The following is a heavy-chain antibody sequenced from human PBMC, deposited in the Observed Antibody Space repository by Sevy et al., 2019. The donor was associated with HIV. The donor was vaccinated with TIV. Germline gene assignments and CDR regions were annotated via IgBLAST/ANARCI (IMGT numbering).Heavy chain of an antibody. CDR1: GFTFHGYA. CDR3: GRRDFNHQVLFDH. V-gene: IGHV3-30*01. CDR2: ISYDGSDI. J-gene: IGHJ4*02. Sequence: GGSLRLSCAASGFTFHGYAMHWVRQPPGKGLEWLAYISYDGSDISKADSVKGRFTISRDNSKNTLFLQMNSLRPDDTDVYYFGRRDFNHQVLFDHWGLGVLVTVSS. D-gene: IGHD3-3*01.